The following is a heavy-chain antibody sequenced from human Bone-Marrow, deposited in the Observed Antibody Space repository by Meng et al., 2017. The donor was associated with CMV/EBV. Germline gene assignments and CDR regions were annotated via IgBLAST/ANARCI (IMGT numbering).Heavy chain of an antibody. CDR3: ARDLGQQLVLYYFDY. Sequence: ASVKVSCKASGYTFTGYYMHWVRQAPGQGLEWLGWIDPNTGATNYAQKFQGRVTMTRDTSISTAYMGLSRLTSDDTALYYCARDLGQQLVLYYFDYWGQGTLVTVSS. V-gene: IGHV1-2*02. CDR1: GYTFTGYY. J-gene: IGHJ4*02. D-gene: IGHD1-1*01. CDR2: IDPNTGAT.